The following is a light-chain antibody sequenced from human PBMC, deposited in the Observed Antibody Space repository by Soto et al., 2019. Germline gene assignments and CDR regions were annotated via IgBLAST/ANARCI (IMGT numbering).Light chain of an antibody. J-gene: IGKJ1*01. Sequence: DIQLTQSPSFLSASVGGRVTITCRASQGISSYLAWYQQKPGKAPKLLIYDASSLESGVPSRFSGSGSGTEFTLTISSLQPDDFATYYCQQYNSYAWTFGQGTKVDIK. CDR1: QGISSY. CDR2: DAS. CDR3: QQYNSYAWT. V-gene: IGKV1-9*01.